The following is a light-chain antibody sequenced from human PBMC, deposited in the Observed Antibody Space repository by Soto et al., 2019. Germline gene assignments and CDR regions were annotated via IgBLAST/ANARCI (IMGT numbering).Light chain of an antibody. CDR1: QSVNRN. CDR2: GAS. Sequence: EIVMTQSPAILSVSPGERVTLSCRASQSVNRNLAWYQQTPGQAPRLLIYGASSRATGTPDRFSGSASGTDFTLTITGLQSEDFAVYYCQQYDNWPWGPFTFGPGTRVDGK. V-gene: IGKV3-15*01. CDR3: QQYDNWPWGPFT. J-gene: IGKJ3*01.